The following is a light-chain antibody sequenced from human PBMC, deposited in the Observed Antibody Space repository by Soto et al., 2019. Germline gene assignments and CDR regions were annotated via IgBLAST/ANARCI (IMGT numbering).Light chain of an antibody. Sequence: AIQLTQSPSSLSASVGDSVTITCRASQGIRTDLGWYQQRPGKAPKLLIYGSSTLQSGVPSRFSGSGSGIDFTLTISNLQPEDFATYYCLEDYVYPYTFGQGTKLEIK. CDR2: GSS. CDR1: QGIRTD. V-gene: IGKV1-6*01. J-gene: IGKJ2*01. CDR3: LEDYVYPYT.